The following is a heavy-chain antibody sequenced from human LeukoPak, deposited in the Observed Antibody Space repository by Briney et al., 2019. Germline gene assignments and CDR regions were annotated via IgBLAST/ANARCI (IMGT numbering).Heavy chain of an antibody. CDR2: ITGSGGNT. Sequence: GGSLRLSCAASGFTFINYAMTWVRQAPGKGLEWVSVITGSGGNTYYADSVKGRFTISRDNSKNMLYLQMNSLRAEDTAVYYCASSSGWYLSSDYWGQGTLVTVSS. V-gene: IGHV3-23*01. J-gene: IGHJ4*02. CDR1: GFTFINYA. D-gene: IGHD6-19*01. CDR3: ASSSGWYLSSDY.